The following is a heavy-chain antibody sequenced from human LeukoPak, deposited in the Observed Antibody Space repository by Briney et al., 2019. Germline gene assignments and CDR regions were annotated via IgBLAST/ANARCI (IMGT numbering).Heavy chain of an antibody. D-gene: IGHD3-22*01. CDR2: INPNSGGT. CDR1: GYTFTGYY. Sequence: ASVKVSCKASGYTFTGYYMHWVRQAPGQGLEWMGRINPNSGGTNYAQKFQGRVTMTRDTSISTAYMELSRLRPDDTAVYYCAKYYDSSGGDYWGQGTLVTVSS. V-gene: IGHV1-2*06. J-gene: IGHJ4*02. CDR3: AKYYDSSGGDY.